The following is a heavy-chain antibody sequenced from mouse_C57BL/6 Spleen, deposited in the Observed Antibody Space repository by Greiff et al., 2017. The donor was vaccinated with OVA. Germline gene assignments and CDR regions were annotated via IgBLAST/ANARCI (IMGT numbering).Heavy chain of an antibody. CDR1: GFTFSDYG. Sequence: EVHLVESGGGLVQPGGSLKLSCAASGFTFSDYGMAWVRQAPRKGPEWVAFISNLAYSIYYADTVTGRFTISRENAKNTLYLEMSSLRSEDTAMYYCARDAGGYFDYWGQGTTLTVSS. D-gene: IGHD4-1*01. CDR3: ARDAGGYFDY. J-gene: IGHJ2*01. V-gene: IGHV5-15*01. CDR2: ISNLAYSI.